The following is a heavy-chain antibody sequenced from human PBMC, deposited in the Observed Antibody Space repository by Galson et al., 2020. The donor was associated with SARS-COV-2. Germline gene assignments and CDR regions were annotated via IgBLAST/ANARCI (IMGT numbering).Heavy chain of an antibody. Sequence: VGSLRLSCAASGFTFSSYAMHWVRQAPGKGLEWVAVISYDGSNKYYADSVKGRFTISRDNSKNTLYLQMNSLRAEDTAVYYCARPRRGGWRDAFDIWGQGTMVTVSS. D-gene: IGHD6-19*01. J-gene: IGHJ3*02. CDR1: GFTFSSYA. CDR3: ARPRRGGWRDAFDI. CDR2: ISYDGSNK. V-gene: IGHV3-30*01.